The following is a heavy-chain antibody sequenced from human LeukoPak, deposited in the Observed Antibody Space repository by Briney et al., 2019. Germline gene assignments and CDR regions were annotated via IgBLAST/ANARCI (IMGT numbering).Heavy chain of an antibody. J-gene: IGHJ4*02. V-gene: IGHV4-59*08. CDR1: GGSISSYY. CDR2: IYYSGST. CDR3: ARRAPYSYEWSTLDY. Sequence: SQTLSLTCTVSGGSISSYYWSRIRQPPGKGLEWIGYIYYSGSTNYNPSLKSRVTISVDTSKNQFSLKLSSVTAADTAVYYCARRAPYSYEWSTLDYWGQGTLVTVSS. D-gene: IGHD5-18*01.